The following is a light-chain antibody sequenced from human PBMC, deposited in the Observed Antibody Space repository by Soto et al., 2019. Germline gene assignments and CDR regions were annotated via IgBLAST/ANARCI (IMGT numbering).Light chain of an antibody. J-gene: IGKJ3*01. CDR2: DAS. CDR3: QRQWT. Sequence: EIVLTQSPATLSLSPGERATLSCTASQSVSSYLAWYQQKPGQAPRLLIYDASNRATGIPARFSGSGSGTDFTLTISSLEPEDFAVYYCQRQWTFGPRTKVDIK. CDR1: QSVSSY. V-gene: IGKV3-11*01.